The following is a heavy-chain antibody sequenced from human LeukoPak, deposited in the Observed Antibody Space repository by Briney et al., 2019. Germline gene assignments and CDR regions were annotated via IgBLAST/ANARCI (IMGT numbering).Heavy chain of an antibody. J-gene: IGHJ6*03. Sequence: GGSLRLSCAASGFTFSSYGMHWVRQAPGKGLEWVAFIRYDGSNKYYADSVKGRFTISRDDSKNTLYLQMNSLRAEDTAVYYCAKAASKRTDYGDYAFYYYMDVWGKGTTVTISS. CDR1: GFTFSSYG. V-gene: IGHV3-30*02. CDR3: AKAASKRTDYGDYAFYYYMDV. D-gene: IGHD4-17*01. CDR2: IRYDGSNK.